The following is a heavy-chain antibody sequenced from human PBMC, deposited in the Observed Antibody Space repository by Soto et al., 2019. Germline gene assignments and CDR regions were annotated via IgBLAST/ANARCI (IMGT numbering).Heavy chain of an antibody. CDR3: ARSYGSGSYYNWFDP. J-gene: IGHJ5*02. Sequence: SETLSLTCAVYGGSFSGYYWXWIRQPPGTGLEWIGEINHSGSTNYNPSLKSRVTISVDTSKNQFSLKLSSVTAADTAVYYCARSYGSGSYYNWFDPWGQGTLVTVSS. CDR1: GGSFSGYY. CDR2: INHSGST. D-gene: IGHD3-10*01. V-gene: IGHV4-34*01.